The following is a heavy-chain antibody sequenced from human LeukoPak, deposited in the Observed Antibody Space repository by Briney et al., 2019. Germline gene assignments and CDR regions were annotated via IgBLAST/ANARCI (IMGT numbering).Heavy chain of an antibody. CDR1: GGSMSSYY. D-gene: IGHD6-19*01. CDR2: ISYNGKT. CDR3: AGGRWSGWYFNY. J-gene: IGHJ4*02. V-gene: IGHV4-59*01. Sequence: SETLSLTCTVSGGSMSSYYWMWIRQPPGKGLEWIGSISYNGKTNHNPSLKSRVTISVDTSKNQFSLKLSSVTAADTAIYYCAGGRWSGWYFNYWGQGTLVTVSS.